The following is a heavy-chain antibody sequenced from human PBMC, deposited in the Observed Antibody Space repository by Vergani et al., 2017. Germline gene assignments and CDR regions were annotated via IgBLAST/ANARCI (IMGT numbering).Heavy chain of an antibody. J-gene: IGHJ4*02. CDR2: IYHSGST. CDR3: ARGGEYYYDSSGYFRFGY. Sequence: QLQLQESGPGLVKPSETLSLTCTVSGYSISSGYYWGWIRQPPGKGLEWIGSIYHSGSTYYNPSHKSRVTISVDTSKNQFSLKLSSVTAADTAVYYCARGGEYYYDSSGYFRFGYWGQGTLVTVSS. V-gene: IGHV4-38-2*02. D-gene: IGHD3-22*01. CDR1: GYSISSGYY.